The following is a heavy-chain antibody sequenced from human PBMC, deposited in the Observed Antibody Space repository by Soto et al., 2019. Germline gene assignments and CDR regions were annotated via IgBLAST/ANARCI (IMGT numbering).Heavy chain of an antibody. CDR1: GGSISSSNW. J-gene: IGHJ5*02. D-gene: IGHD2-2*01. CDR3: ARVGGYCISTRCAENWFDP. V-gene: IGHV4-4*02. Sequence: QVQLQESGPGLVKPSGTLSLTCAVSGGSISSSNWWSWVRQPPGKGLEWIGEIYHSGSTNYNPSLKSRVTISVDKSKNQFSLKLSSVTAADTAVYYCARVGGYCISTRCAENWFDPWGQGTLVTVSS. CDR2: IYHSGST.